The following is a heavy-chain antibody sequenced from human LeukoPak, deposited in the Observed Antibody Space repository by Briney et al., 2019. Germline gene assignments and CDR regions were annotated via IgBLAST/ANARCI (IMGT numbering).Heavy chain of an antibody. J-gene: IGHJ4*02. D-gene: IGHD5-12*01. CDR1: GLTFSDAW. CDR2: IRNDRIT. V-gene: IGHV3-15*01. Sequence: PGESLRLSCVLSGLTFSDAWMSWVRQAPGKGLEWVGRIRNDRITDYAAPVQGRFSISRDNSKNTFYLQMNSLRTEDTGMYFCTSMATIFTVDYWGQGTLVTVSS. CDR3: TSMATIFTVDY.